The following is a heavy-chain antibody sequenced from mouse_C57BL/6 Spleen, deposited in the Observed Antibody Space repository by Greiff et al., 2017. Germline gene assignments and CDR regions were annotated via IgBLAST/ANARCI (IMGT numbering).Heavy chain of an antibody. Sequence: QVQLQQPGAELVMPGASVKLSCTASGYTFTSYWMLWVKQRPGQGLEWIGEIDPSDSYTNYNQKFKGKSTLTVDKSSSTAYMQLSSLTSEDSAVYYYARGGNPSYFDYWGQGTTLTVSS. CDR3: ARGGNPSYFDY. D-gene: IGHD2-1*01. V-gene: IGHV1-69*01. CDR1: GYTFTSYW. CDR2: IDPSDSYT. J-gene: IGHJ2*01.